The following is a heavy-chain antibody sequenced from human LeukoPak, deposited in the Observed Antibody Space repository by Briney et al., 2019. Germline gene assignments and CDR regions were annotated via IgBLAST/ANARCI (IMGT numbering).Heavy chain of an antibody. Sequence: GGSLRLSCAASGFTLNRYWMSWVRQAPGKGLEWVANINEDGGERHYVDSVKGRFNISRDNAKNSLYLQMNSLRAEDTAVHYCARGGNLENWGGGTLVTVSS. V-gene: IGHV3-7*01. CDR3: ARGGNLEN. CDR1: GFTLNRYW. J-gene: IGHJ4*02. CDR2: INEDGGER. D-gene: IGHD1-14*01.